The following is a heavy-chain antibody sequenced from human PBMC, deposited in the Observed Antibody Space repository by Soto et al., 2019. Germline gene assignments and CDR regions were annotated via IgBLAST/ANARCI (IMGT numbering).Heavy chain of an antibody. Sequence: HPGGSLRLSCAASGFTFTYYGMHWVRQAPGKGLEWVALISYDENKKYYADSVKGRFTISRDNSENTVYLQMDNLRVEDTAFYYCAKGPMYTDSWYGGDLWGQGTLVTVSS. V-gene: IGHV3-30*18. CDR3: AKGPMYTDSWYGGDL. CDR1: GFTFTYYG. CDR2: ISYDENKK. J-gene: IGHJ5*02. D-gene: IGHD6-13*01.